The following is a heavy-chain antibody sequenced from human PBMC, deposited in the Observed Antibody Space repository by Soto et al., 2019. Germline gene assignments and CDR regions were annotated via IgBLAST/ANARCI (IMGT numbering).Heavy chain of an antibody. V-gene: IGHV3-74*01. Sequence: FLRHPWAVVGCNCRNFGMSRVRQVPREGLVWVSRISSDGSSTRYADSVRGRFTISRDNAENTLYLQMNSLGTEDTAVYYCSKWCSGGTCDGAFDIWGQGTMVTVSS. J-gene: IGHJ3*02. CDR2: ISSDGSST. CDR1: GCNCRNFG. D-gene: IGHD2-15*01. CDR3: SKWCSGGTCDGAFDI.